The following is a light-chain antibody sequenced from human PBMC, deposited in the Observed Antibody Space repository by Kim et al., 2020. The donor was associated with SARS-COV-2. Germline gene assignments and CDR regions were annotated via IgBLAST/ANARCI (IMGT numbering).Light chain of an antibody. V-gene: IGKV3D-20*02. Sequence: SSGEQPRLSCRTSDDISSMYVCLYHHKPGPAPILLLYDASSRANGIPARFSGSGSGTHFTLTISRLEPEDFAIYYCQHRNNCPPTFGQGTRLEIK. J-gene: IGKJ5*01. CDR3: QHRNNCPPT. CDR2: DAS. CDR1: DDISSMY.